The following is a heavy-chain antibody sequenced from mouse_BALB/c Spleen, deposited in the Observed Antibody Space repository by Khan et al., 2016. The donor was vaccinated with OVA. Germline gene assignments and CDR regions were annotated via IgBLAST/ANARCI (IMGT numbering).Heavy chain of an antibody. CDR1: GYTFTDYY. V-gene: IGHV1-77*01. CDR3: AREGAAWFPY. CDR2: IYPGSDNT. J-gene: IGHJ3*01. Sequence: VELVESGAELARPGASVTLSCKASGYTFTDYYINWMRQRTGQGLEWIGEIYPGSDNTYYNEKFKGKATLTADKSSSTAYMQLSRLTSEDSAVYFCAREGAAWFPYWGQGTLVTVSA.